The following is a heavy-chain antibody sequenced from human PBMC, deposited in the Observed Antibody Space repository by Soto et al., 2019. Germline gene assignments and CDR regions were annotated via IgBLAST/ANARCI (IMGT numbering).Heavy chain of an antibody. CDR3: AKVPTMVRGVDRYYHYGMDV. J-gene: IGHJ6*02. CDR2: ISGSGGST. V-gene: IGHV3-23*01. Sequence: PGGSLRLSCAASGFTFSSYAMSWVRQAPGKGLEWVSAISGSGGSTYYADSVKGRFTNSRDNSKNTLYLQMNRLRAEDTAVYYCAKVPTMVRGVDRYYHYGMDVWGQGTTVTVSS. D-gene: IGHD3-10*01. CDR1: GFTFSSYA.